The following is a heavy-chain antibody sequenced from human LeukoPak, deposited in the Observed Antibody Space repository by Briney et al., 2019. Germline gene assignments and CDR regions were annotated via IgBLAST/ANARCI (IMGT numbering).Heavy chain of an antibody. J-gene: IGHJ4*02. D-gene: IGHD2-15*01. CDR1: GFSFNHYG. Sequence: GGSLRLSCAASGFSFNHYGMHWFRQAPGKGLEWVASISYHTTDKFYADSVQGRFTISRDNSKSTLCLQMNSLRAEDTAVYYCAKQLGYCSDGSCYFPYWGQGTLVTVSS. CDR2: ISYHTTDK. V-gene: IGHV3-30*18. CDR3: AKQLGYCSDGSCYFPY.